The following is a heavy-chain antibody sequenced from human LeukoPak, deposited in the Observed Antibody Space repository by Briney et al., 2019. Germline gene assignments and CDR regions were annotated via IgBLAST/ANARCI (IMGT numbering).Heavy chain of an antibody. V-gene: IGHV3-53*01. CDR1: GFTVSSNY. D-gene: IGHD6-13*01. CDR3: ARKRIAAAGDDEGFDY. Sequence: GGSLSLSCRAWGFTVSSNYMSWVRQAPGKGLEWVSDIYSGGSPYYADSVNGLSTNSRDNSKNALYLQMNSLRAEDTAVYYCARKRIAAAGDDEGFDYWGQGTLVTVSS. J-gene: IGHJ4*02. CDR2: IYSGGSP.